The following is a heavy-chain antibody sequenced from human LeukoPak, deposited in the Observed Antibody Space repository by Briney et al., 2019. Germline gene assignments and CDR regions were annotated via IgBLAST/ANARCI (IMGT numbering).Heavy chain of an antibody. V-gene: IGHV3-7*01. Sequence: GGSLRLSCAASGFTFSTFWMSWVRQAPGKGLGWVANIKQDGSEKYYVDSVKGRFTISRDNAKNSLYLQMNSLGAEDTAVYYCARDRVEIVVAGTVDCWGQGTLVTVSS. CDR1: GFTFSTFW. CDR2: IKQDGSEK. D-gene: IGHD6-19*01. CDR3: ARDRVEIVVAGTVDC. J-gene: IGHJ4*02.